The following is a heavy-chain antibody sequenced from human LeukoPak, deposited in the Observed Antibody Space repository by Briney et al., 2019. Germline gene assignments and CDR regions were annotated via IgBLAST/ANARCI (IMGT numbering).Heavy chain of an antibody. Sequence: PSETLSLTCTVSGGSISSSSYYWGWIRQPPGKGLEWIGSIYYSGSTYYNPSLKSRVTISVDTSKNQFSLKLSSVTAADTAVYYCASLVDTAMVSVNYWGQGTLVTVSS. J-gene: IGHJ4*02. CDR1: GGSISSSSYY. V-gene: IGHV4-39*07. CDR3: ASLVDTAMVSVNY. D-gene: IGHD5-18*01. CDR2: IYYSGST.